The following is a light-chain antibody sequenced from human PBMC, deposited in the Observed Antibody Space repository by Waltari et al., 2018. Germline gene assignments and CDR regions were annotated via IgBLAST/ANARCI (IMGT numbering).Light chain of an antibody. CDR2: ASF. CDR1: QNINRY. Sequence: DIQMTQSPSSLSASVGDRVTITCRASQNINRYLNWYQQKPGNAPKLLIYASFSLQSGVPSRFRGSGSGTDFTLTITSLQPEDFATYYCQQSYRLPPTFGPGTKVDIK. V-gene: IGKV1-39*01. CDR3: QQSYRLPPT. J-gene: IGKJ3*01.